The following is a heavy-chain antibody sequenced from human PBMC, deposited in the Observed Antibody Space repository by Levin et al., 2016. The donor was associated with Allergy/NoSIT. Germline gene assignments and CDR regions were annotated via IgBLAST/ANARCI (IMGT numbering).Heavy chain of an antibody. CDR3: ARVDCSGGSCYVGYY. CDR1: GGSISSYY. V-gene: IGHV4-59*01. CDR2: IYYSGST. Sequence: SETLSLTCTVSGGSISSYYWSWIRQPPGKGLEWIGYIYYSGSTNYNPSLKSRVTISVDTSKNQFSLKLSSVTAADTAVYYCARVDCSGGSCYVGYYWGQGTLVTVSS. J-gene: IGHJ4*02. D-gene: IGHD2-15*01.